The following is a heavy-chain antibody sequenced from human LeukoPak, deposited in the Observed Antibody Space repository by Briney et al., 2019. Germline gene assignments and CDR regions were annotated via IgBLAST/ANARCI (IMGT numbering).Heavy chain of an antibody. D-gene: IGHD2-2*01. CDR3: AKGVGYCSSTSCHYFAY. CDR2: ISYDGSNK. CDR1: GFTFSSYG. V-gene: IGHV3-30*18. Sequence: GGSLRLSCAASGFTFSSYGMHWVRQAPGKGLEWVAVISYDGSNKYYADSVKGRFTISRDNSKNTLYLQMNSLRAEDTAVYYCAKGVGYCSSTSCHYFAYWGQGTLVTVSS. J-gene: IGHJ4*02.